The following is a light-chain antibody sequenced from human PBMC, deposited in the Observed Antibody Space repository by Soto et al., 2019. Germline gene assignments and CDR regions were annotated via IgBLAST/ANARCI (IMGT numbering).Light chain of an antibody. Sequence: EIVMTQSPATLSVSPGERVALSCRASQSVSSHLAWYQKNPGQAPRLLVYGASTRDAGIPDRFSGSGSGTEFTLTISSLQSEDFAIYYGQQYNNWPRTFGQGTKVDIK. V-gene: IGKV3-15*01. CDR2: GAS. J-gene: IGKJ1*01. CDR3: QQYNNWPRT. CDR1: QSVSSH.